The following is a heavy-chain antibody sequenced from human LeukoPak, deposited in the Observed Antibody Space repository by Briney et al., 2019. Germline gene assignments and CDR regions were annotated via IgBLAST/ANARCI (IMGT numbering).Heavy chain of an antibody. J-gene: IGHJ3*02. CDR3: AKGPGTTFGGYADAFDI. CDR2: ISGSGVRT. V-gene: IGHV3-23*01. D-gene: IGHD1-1*01. CDR1: GFTFGSYA. Sequence: GSLRLSCAASGFTFGSYAMSWVRQAPGKGLECVSGISGSGVRTYYADSVKGRFTISRDNSKNTLYLQMNSLRAEDTAVYYCAKGPGTTFGGYADAFDIWGQGTMVTVSS.